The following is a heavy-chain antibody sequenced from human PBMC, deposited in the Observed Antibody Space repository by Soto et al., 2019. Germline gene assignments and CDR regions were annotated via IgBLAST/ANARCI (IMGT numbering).Heavy chain of an antibody. D-gene: IGHD3-10*01. J-gene: IGHJ4*02. CDR1: GGSINNSSFY. CDR2: IYYSGSA. V-gene: IGHV4-39*01. CDR3: ARRPLVRGIIPYYFDS. Sequence: QLQLQESGPGLVKPSETLSLTCTVSGGSINNSSFYWGWVRQPPGKRLEWIGSIYYSGSAYYNPSLKNRLTISVDTSKNQFSLNLSSVTAADKTVYFCARRPLVRGIIPYYFDSWGQGTLVTVSS.